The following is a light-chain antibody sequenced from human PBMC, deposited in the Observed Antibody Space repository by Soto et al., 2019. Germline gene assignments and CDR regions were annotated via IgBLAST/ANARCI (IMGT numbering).Light chain of an antibody. V-gene: IGKV1-9*01. J-gene: IGKJ3*01. CDR1: QGINSD. Sequence: IPLTQYPSSLSASVGDRVDITCRASQGINSDLAWYQQKPGKTPKLLISAAFSLEGGVPTRFSGSGSGADFTLTISSLQPEDSGTYYCQQLYDYPITFGPATKVDVK. CDR2: AAF. CDR3: QQLYDYPIT.